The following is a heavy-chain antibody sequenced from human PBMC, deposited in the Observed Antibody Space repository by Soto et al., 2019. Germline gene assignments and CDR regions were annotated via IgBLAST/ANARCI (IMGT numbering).Heavy chain of an antibody. V-gene: IGHV3-7*01. CDR3: VCGGNFFVY. CDR2: INQDGSER. CDR1: GFTFSTYW. J-gene: IGHJ4*02. D-gene: IGHD3-16*01. Sequence: EVQLVESGGGLVQPGGSLRLPCAASGFTFSTYWMTWVRQPPGKGLEWVASINQDGSERYYVDSVRGRFTISRDNAKNSLYLQMNSLRAEDTAVYYCVCGGNFFVYWGQGPLVTVS.